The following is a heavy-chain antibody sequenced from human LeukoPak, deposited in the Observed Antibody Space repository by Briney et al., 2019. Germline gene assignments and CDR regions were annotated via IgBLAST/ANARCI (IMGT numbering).Heavy chain of an antibody. Sequence: PSETLSLTCAVHGGSFNGYYWSWIRQPPGKGLEWIGEVNHSGRANCNPSLKSRATITADTSKNQFSLKVTSVTAADTATYYCARHLTGERAFDIWGQGTLVTVSS. D-gene: IGHD7-27*01. CDR3: ARHLTGERAFDI. J-gene: IGHJ3*02. CDR2: VNHSGRA. V-gene: IGHV4-34*01. CDR1: GGSFNGYY.